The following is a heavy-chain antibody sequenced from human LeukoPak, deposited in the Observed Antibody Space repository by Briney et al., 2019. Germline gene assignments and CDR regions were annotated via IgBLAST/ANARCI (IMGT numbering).Heavy chain of an antibody. D-gene: IGHD2-2*01. CDR1: GYTFTSYG. V-gene: IGHV1-18*01. CDR2: ISAYNGNT. Sequence: ASVKVSCKASGYTFTSYGISWVRQAPGQGLEWMGWISAYNGNTNYAQKLQGRVTMTTDTSTSTAYMELRSLRSDDTAVYYCAREGYCSRTSCYGSRYFDYWGQGTLVTVSS. J-gene: IGHJ4*02. CDR3: AREGYCSRTSCYGSRYFDY.